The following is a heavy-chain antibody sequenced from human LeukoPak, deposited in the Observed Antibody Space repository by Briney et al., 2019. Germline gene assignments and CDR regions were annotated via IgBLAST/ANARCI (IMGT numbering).Heavy chain of an antibody. D-gene: IGHD4-23*01. CDR1: GFNFRTFT. J-gene: IGHJ6*02. Sequence: GGSLRLSCAASGFNFRTFTMHWVRQAPGKGLEWVSVIYSGGSTYYADSVKGRFTISRDNSKNTLYLQMNSLRAEDTAVYYCARAGGGNDYYYGMDVWGQGTTVTVSS. CDR3: ARAGGGNDYYYGMDV. V-gene: IGHV3-66*01. CDR2: IYSGGST.